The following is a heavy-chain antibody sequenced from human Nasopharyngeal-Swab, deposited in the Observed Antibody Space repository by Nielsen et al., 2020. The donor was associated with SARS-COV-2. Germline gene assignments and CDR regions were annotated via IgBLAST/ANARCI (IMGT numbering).Heavy chain of an antibody. Sequence: WVRQAPGQGLEWMGWINAGNGNTKYSQKFQGRVTITRDTSASTAYIELSSLRSEDTAVYYCARDPTVTTDYYYYYYMDVWGKGTTVTVSS. V-gene: IGHV1-3*01. CDR2: INAGNGNT. CDR3: ARDPTVTTDYYYYYYMDV. D-gene: IGHD4-17*01. J-gene: IGHJ6*03.